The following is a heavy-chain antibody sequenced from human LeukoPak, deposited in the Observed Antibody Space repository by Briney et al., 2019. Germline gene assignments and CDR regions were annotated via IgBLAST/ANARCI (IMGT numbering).Heavy chain of an antibody. CDR2: IHYSGAT. J-gene: IGHJ4*02. CDR3: ARSHDSSGFPFNY. Sequence: SETLSLTCTVSSGSTSSGVYYWSWIRQYPGEGPEWIGYIHYSGATYSNPSLESRVTISVDTSKNQFSLNLSSVTAADTAVYYCARSHDSSGFPFNYWGQGTPVTVSS. CDR1: SGSTSSGVYY. V-gene: IGHV4-31*03. D-gene: IGHD3-22*01.